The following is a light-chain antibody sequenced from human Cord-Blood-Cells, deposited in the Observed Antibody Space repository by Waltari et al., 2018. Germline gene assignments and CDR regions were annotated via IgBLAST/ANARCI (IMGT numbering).Light chain of an antibody. V-gene: IGKV1-8*01. CDR1: QGISSY. CDR2: AAS. J-gene: IGKJ5*01. CDR3: QQYYSYPIT. Sequence: IRMTQSPSSFSSSTGDRVTITCRASQGISSYLAWYQQKPGKAPKLLIYAASTLQSGVPSRFSGSGSGTDFTLTISCLQSEDFATYYCQQYYSYPITFGQGTRLEIK.